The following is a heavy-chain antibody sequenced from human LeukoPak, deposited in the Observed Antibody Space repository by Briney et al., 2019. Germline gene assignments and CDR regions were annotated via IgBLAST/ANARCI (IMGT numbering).Heavy chain of an antibody. V-gene: IGHV3-21*01. D-gene: IGHD6-13*01. Sequence: GGSLRLSCAASGFTLSSYSMNWVRQAPGKGLEWVSSISSSSSYIYYADSVKGRFTISRDNAKNSLYLQMNSLRAEDTAVYYCARGFGSSWYGSEQISHQYYFDSWGQGTLVTVSS. CDR3: ARGFGSSWYGSEQISHQYYFDS. CDR1: GFTLSSYS. CDR2: ISSSSSYI. J-gene: IGHJ4*02.